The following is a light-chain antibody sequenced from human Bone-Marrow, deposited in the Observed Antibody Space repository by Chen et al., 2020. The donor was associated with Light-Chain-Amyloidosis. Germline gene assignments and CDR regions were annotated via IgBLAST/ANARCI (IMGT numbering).Light chain of an antibody. Sequence: SYVLTQPSSVSVAPGQTATIACGGNNIGSTSVYWYQQTPGQAPLLVVYDVSDRPSGIPERLSGSNSGNTATLTISRVEAGDEADYYCQVWDRGSDRPVFGGGTKLTVL. CDR3: QVWDRGSDRPV. CDR2: DVS. V-gene: IGLV3-21*02. CDR1: NIGSTS. J-gene: IGLJ3*02.